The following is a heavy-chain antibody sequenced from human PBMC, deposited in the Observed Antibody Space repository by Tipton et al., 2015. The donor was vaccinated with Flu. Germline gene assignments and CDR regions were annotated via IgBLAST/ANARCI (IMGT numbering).Heavy chain of an antibody. CDR2: IYTSGST. J-gene: IGHJ4*02. V-gene: IGHV4-4*07. Sequence: TLSLTCTVSGGSLSSFYWSWIRQPAGKGLEWIGRIYTSGSTYYNPSLKSRVTISVDTSKNQFSLKLSSVTAADTAVYYCARVGVVTPFDYWGQGTLVTVSS. CDR3: ARVGVVTPFDY. CDR1: GGSLSSFY. D-gene: IGHD4-23*01.